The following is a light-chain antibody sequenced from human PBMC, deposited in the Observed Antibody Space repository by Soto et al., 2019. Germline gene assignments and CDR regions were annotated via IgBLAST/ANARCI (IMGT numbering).Light chain of an antibody. J-gene: IGLJ2*01. V-gene: IGLV2-8*01. CDR2: EVS. Sequence: QSALTQPPSASGSPGQSVTISCTGTSSDVGGYNYVSWYHQHPGKAPTLMIYEVSKRPSGVPDRFSGSKSGNTASLTVSVLQAEDEADYYCSSYAGSNNVVFGGGTKLTVL. CDR1: SSDVGGYNY. CDR3: SSYAGSNNVV.